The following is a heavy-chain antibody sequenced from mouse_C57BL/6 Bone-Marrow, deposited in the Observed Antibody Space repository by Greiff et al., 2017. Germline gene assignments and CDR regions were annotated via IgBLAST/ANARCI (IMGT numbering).Heavy chain of an antibody. D-gene: IGHD3-2*02. CDR2: SRNKANDYTT. Sequence: DVKLVESGGGLVQSGRSLRLSCATSGFTFSDFYMEWVRQAPGKGLEWIAASRNKANDYTTEYSASVKGRFIVSRDTSQSILYLQMNALRAEDTAIYYCARDADSSGYLRFAYWGQGTLVTVSA. V-gene: IGHV7-1*01. CDR3: ARDADSSGYLRFAY. CDR1: GFTFSDFY. J-gene: IGHJ3*01.